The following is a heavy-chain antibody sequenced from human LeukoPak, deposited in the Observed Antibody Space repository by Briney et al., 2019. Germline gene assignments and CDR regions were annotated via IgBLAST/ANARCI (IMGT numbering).Heavy chain of an antibody. V-gene: IGHV4-39*07. J-gene: IGHJ4*02. CDR3: AVEMATVGGFDY. D-gene: IGHD5-24*01. Sequence: SETLSLTCIVSGDSISSSNYYWGWIRQPPEKGLEWIGSIYYSGTTYYNPSLKSRVTISVDTSKNQFSLRLTSVTAADTAVYYCAVEMATVGGFDYWGQGTLVTVSS. CDR1: GDSISSSNYY. CDR2: IYYSGTT.